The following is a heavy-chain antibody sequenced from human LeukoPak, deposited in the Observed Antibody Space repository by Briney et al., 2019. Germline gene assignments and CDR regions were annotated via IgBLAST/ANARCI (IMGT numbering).Heavy chain of an antibody. CDR2: INHSGST. CDR1: GGSLSGYY. D-gene: IGHD3-10*01. V-gene: IGHV4-34*01. CDR3: ASSEFGESLDY. Sequence: SETLSLTCAVYGGSLSGYYWSWIRQPPGKGLEWIGEINHSGSTNYNPSLKSRVTISVDTSKNQFSLKLSSVTAADTAVYYCASSEFGESLDYWGQGTLVTVSS. J-gene: IGHJ4*02.